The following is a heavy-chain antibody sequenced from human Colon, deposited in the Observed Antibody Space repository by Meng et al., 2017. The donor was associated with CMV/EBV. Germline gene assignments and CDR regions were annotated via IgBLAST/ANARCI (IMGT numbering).Heavy chain of an antibody. V-gene: IGHV4-38-2*02. D-gene: IGHD3-10*01. CDR3: ARDIYGSGSYAIVY. CDR1: NDSISSPYY. Sequence: SETLSLTCTVSNDSISSPYYWGWIRQSPGKGLEWIGSVYHTGSTYYNPSLESRVTISVDTSKNQFSLKLNSVTAAATAVYYCARDIYGSGSYAIVYWGQGTLVTVSS. CDR2: VYHTGST. J-gene: IGHJ4*02.